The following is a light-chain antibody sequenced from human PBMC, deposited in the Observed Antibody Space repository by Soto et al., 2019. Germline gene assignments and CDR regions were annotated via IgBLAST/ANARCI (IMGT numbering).Light chain of an antibody. CDR1: QSISSW. V-gene: IGKV1-5*01. CDR3: QQYNSYSWT. J-gene: IGKJ1*01. Sequence: IQMTHSPSTLSASVLYRVTITFRASQSISSWLAWYQQKPGKAPKLLIYDASSLESGVPSRFSGSGSGTEFTLTISSLQPDDFATYYCQQYNSYSWTFGQGTKVDI. CDR2: DAS.